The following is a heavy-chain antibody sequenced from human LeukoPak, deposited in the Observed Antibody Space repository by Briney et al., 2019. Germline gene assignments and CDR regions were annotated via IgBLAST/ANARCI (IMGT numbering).Heavy chain of an antibody. CDR1: GDSISTHY. Sequence: SETLSLTCTVSGDSISTHYWSWIRQPPGKGLEWISYMHYSGLTNYNPSLKSRVTISADTSKNQFSLRLSSVTAADTAVYYCARDQMAAAGTNMDVWGKGATVTVSS. V-gene: IGHV4-59*11. J-gene: IGHJ6*03. CDR2: MHYSGLT. CDR3: ARDQMAAAGTNMDV. D-gene: IGHD6-13*01.